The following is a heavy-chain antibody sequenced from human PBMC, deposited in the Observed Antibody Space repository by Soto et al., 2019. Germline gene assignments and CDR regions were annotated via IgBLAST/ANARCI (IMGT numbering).Heavy chain of an antibody. Sequence: QVQLQESGPGLLKPSETLSLTCTVSGDSIRGFFLSWIRQPPGKGLEWIGFVDYTGSTNYNPSFKSRVTISGDASKRQFSLKLNSLTATDTAVYYCARGYCRGGSCFDYWGQGTLVTVSS. CDR3: ARGYCRGGSCFDY. CDR1: GDSIRGFF. V-gene: IGHV4-59*12. CDR2: VDYTGST. D-gene: IGHD2-15*01. J-gene: IGHJ4*02.